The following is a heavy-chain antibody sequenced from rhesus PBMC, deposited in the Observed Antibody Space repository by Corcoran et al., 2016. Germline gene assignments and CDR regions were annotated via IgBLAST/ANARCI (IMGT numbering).Heavy chain of an antibody. V-gene: IGHV4S2*01. D-gene: IGHD1-44*01. Sequence: QVQLQESGPGLVKPSETLPLTCAVSGASISTHYRTWIRQAPGKGLEWIGRIYNGGGSTDYNPSLKSRVTFSIDTSKNQFSLKLTSVTAADTAVYYCARGDRIVGCDYWGQGVLVTVSS. J-gene: IGHJ4*01. CDR2: IYNGGGST. CDR1: GASISTHY. CDR3: ARGDRIVGCDY.